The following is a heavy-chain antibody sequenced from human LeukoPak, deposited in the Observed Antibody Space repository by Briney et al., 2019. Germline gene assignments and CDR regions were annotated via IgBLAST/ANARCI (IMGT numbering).Heavy chain of an antibody. CDR1: GGSISNYY. CDR3: ARAPGSAYYPYYYMDV. Sequence: SETLSLTCTISGGSISNYYWSWIRQPPGKGLEWIGYIYYTGSTNYNPSLKSRVTISVDTSKNQFSLSLNSVTAADTAEYYCARAPGSAYYPYYYMDVWGKGTTVTVSS. CDR2: IYYTGST. J-gene: IGHJ6*03. V-gene: IGHV4-59*01. D-gene: IGHD6-19*01.